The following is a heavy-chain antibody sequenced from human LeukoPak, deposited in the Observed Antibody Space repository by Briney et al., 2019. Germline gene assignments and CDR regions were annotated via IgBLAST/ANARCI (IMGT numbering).Heavy chain of an antibody. D-gene: IGHD3-16*01. Sequence: ASVKVSCKASGYTFTGYYMHWVRQAPGQGLEWMGWINPNSGGTNYAQKFQGRVTMTRDTSISTAYMELSRLRSDDTAVYYRARDYHGASPNDYWGQGTLVTVSS. J-gene: IGHJ4*02. V-gene: IGHV1-2*02. CDR1: GYTFTGYY. CDR2: INPNSGGT. CDR3: ARDYHGASPNDY.